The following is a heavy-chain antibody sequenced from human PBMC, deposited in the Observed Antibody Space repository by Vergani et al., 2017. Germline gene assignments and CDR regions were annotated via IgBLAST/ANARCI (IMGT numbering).Heavy chain of an antibody. J-gene: IGHJ4*02. Sequence: EVQMVESGGGLVKPGGSLRLSCAASGFTFSSYNMIWVRQAPGKGLEWVSSISSSNDHIYYADSAKGRFTISRDNAKNSLFLQMNSLRADDTAVYYCARGPSWEKSTYVDEKGIQYWGQGTLVTVSS. CDR2: ISSSNDHI. D-gene: IGHD5-18*01. V-gene: IGHV3-21*01. CDR3: ARGPSWEKSTYVDEKGIQY. CDR1: GFTFSSYN.